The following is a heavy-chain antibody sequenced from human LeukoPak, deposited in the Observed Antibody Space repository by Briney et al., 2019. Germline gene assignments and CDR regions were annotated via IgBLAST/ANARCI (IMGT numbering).Heavy chain of an antibody. Sequence: SETLSLTCTVSGGSISSYYWSWIRQPPGKGLEWIGYIYYSGSTNYNPSLKSRVTISVDTSKNQFSLKLSSVTAADTAVYCCASAMDGYSYGWGNSAFDIWGQGTMVTVSS. D-gene: IGHD5-18*01. J-gene: IGHJ3*02. V-gene: IGHV4-59*08. CDR3: ASAMDGYSYGWGNSAFDI. CDR1: GGSISSYY. CDR2: IYYSGST.